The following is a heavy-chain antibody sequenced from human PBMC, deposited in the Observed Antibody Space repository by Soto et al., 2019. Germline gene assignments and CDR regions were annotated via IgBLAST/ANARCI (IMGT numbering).Heavy chain of an antibody. CDR1: GGSISSGGYS. V-gene: IGHV4-30-2*01. CDR2: IYHSGST. CDR3: ARNSITMVRGVPRAVYFDY. Sequence: KASETLSLTCAVSGGSISSGGYSWSWIRQPPGKGLEWIGYIYHSGSTYYNPSLKSRVTISVDRSKNQFSLKLSSVTAADTAVYYCARNSITMVRGVPRAVYFDYWGQGTLVTVSS. J-gene: IGHJ4*02. D-gene: IGHD3-10*01.